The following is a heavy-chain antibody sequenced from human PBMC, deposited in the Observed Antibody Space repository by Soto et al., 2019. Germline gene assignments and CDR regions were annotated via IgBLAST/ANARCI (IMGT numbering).Heavy chain of an antibody. V-gene: IGHV1-46*03. J-gene: IGHJ3*02. D-gene: IGHD2-2*01. CDR1: GYTFTSYY. Sequence: ASVKVSCKASGYTFTSYYMHWVRQAPGQGLEWMGIINPSGGSTSYAQKFQGRVTMTRDTSTSTVYMELSSLRSEDTAVYYCARAWSIVVVPAARMEAFDIWGQGTMVTVSS. CDR2: INPSGGST. CDR3: ARAWSIVVVPAARMEAFDI.